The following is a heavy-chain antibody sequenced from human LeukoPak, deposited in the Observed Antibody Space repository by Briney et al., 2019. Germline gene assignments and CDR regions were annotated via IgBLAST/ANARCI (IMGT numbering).Heavy chain of an antibody. CDR1: GFTFSSYT. CDR3: ARDVLGETGAGGY. Sequence: GGSLRLSCAASGFTFSSYTMNWVRQAPGGLEWISSISPTGAHTFHADSVKGRFTISRDNAKNSLYLQMNSLGAEDTAVYYCARDVLGETGAGGYWGQGTLVTVSS. D-gene: IGHD3-10*01. V-gene: IGHV3-21*01. CDR2: ISPTGAHT. J-gene: IGHJ4*02.